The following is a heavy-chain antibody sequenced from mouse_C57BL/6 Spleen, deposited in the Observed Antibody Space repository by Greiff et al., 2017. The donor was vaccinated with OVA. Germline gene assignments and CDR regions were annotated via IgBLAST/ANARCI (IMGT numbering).Heavy chain of an antibody. CDR3: ARGDGNYYFDD. CDR2: IDPSDSYT. D-gene: IGHD2-1*01. J-gene: IGHJ2*01. CDR1: GYTFTSYW. V-gene: IGHV1-50*01. Sequence: QVQLQQPGAELVKPGASVKLSCKASGYTFTSYWMQWVKQRPGQGLEWIGEIDPSDSYTNYNQKFKGKATLTVDTSSSTAYMQLSSLTSEDSAVYYCARGDGNYYFDDRGQGTTLTVAS.